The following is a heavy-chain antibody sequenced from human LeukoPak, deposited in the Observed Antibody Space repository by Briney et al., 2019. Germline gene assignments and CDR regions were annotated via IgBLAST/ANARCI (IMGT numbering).Heavy chain of an antibody. CDR2: INHSGST. J-gene: IGHJ6*02. D-gene: IGHD2-15*01. Sequence: SETLSLTCTVSGGSISSYYWSWIRQPPGKGLEWIGEINHSGSTNYNPSLKSRVTISVDTSKNQFSLKLSSVTAADTAVYYCARGYRYCSGGSCYKNYGMDVWGQGTTVTVSS. V-gene: IGHV4-34*01. CDR3: ARGYRYCSGGSCYKNYGMDV. CDR1: GGSISSYY.